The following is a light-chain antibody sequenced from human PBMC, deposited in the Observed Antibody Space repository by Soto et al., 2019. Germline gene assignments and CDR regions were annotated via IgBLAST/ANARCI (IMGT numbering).Light chain of an antibody. CDR2: DAS. Sequence: EIVLTQSPATLSLSPGERATLSCRASQSVTTFLAWYQQKPDQAPRLLIYDASTRATGTPARFSGSGSGTDFTLTISSLEPEDFADYYCQQRSTWPLTFGGGTKVEIK. V-gene: IGKV3-11*01. CDR1: QSVTTF. J-gene: IGKJ4*01. CDR3: QQRSTWPLT.